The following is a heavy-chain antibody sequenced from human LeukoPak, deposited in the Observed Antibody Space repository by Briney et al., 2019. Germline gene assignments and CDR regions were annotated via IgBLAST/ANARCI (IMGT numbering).Heavy chain of an antibody. D-gene: IGHD2-15*01. V-gene: IGHV1-69*13. CDR1: GDTFSSYA. CDR2: IIPIFGTA. Sequence: SVKVSCTASGDTFSSYAISWVRQAPGQGLEWMGGIIPIFGTANYAQKFQGRVTITADESTSTAYMELSSLRSEDTAVYYCARVTAHCSGGSCYSFRFDYWGQGTLVTVSS. J-gene: IGHJ4*02. CDR3: ARVTAHCSGGSCYSFRFDY.